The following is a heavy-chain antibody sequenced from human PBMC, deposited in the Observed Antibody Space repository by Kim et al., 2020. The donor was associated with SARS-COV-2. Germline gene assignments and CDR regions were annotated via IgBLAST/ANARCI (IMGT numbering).Heavy chain of an antibody. CDR3: AKLGDILTGYSNAFDI. V-gene: IGHV3-9*01. Sequence: GGSLRLSCAASGFTFDDYVMHWVRQAPGKGLEWVSGISWNSGSIGYADSVKGRFTISRDNAKNSLYLQMNSLRAEDTALYYCAKLGDILTGYSNAFDIWGQGTMVTVSS. CDR2: ISWNSGSI. J-gene: IGHJ3*02. CDR1: GFTFDDYV. D-gene: IGHD3-9*01.